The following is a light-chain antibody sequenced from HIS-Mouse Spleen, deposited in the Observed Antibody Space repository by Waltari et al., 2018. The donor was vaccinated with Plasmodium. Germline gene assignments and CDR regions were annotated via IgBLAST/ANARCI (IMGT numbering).Light chain of an antibody. CDR1: PFPITS. CDR3: YSTDSSGNHRV. CDR2: EER. J-gene: IGLJ3*02. Sequence: SYELTQPPQDPVSPVQTATPTYPAVPFPITSATWYQKKPGQPPVLDIYEERQRPSGIPERFSGSSSGTMATLTSSGAQVEDEADYYCYSTDSSGNHRVFGGGTKLTVL. V-gene: IGLV3-10*01.